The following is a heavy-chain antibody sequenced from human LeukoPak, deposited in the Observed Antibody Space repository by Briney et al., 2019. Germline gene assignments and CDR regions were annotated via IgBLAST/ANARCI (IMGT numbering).Heavy chain of an antibody. J-gene: IGHJ4*02. D-gene: IGHD1/OR15-1a*01. CDR3: AKSEQQVNFDY. Sequence: GGSLRLSCAASGFTFSSYAMSWVRQAPGKGLEWVSSITSSNNYIYYADSMKGRFTISRDNAKNSLYLQMNSLRAEDTAVYYCAKSEQQVNFDYWGQGTLVTVSS. CDR2: ITSSNNYI. CDR1: GFTFSSYA. V-gene: IGHV3-21*04.